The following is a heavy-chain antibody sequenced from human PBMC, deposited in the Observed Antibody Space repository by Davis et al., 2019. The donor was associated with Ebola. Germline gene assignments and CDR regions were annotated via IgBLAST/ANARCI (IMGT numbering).Heavy chain of an antibody. Sequence: ASVKVSCKASGYTFTSYGISWVRQARGQGLEWMGWISAYNGNTNYAQKLQGRVTMTTDTSTSTAYMELRSLRSDDTAVYYCARWDIVVVPAAIFFDYWGQGTLVTVSS. CDR3: ARWDIVVVPAAIFFDY. D-gene: IGHD2-2*02. CDR1: GYTFTSYG. CDR2: ISAYNGNT. J-gene: IGHJ4*02. V-gene: IGHV1-18*01.